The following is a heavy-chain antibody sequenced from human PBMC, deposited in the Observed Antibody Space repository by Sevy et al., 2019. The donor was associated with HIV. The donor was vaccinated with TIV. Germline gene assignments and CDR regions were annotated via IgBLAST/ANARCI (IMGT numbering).Heavy chain of an antibody. CDR2: MWYDGNTK. Sequence: GGSLRLSCTASGFTFSSFGIHWVRQAPGKGLEWVALMWYDGNTKYYADSVKGRFTISRDSSKNTLYLQMNNLRAEDTADYYCARGPSLIVSGAAGYLDYWGQGTLVTVSS. CDR1: GFTFSSFG. D-gene: IGHD2-21*01. V-gene: IGHV3-33*01. J-gene: IGHJ4*02. CDR3: ARGPSLIVSGAAGYLDY.